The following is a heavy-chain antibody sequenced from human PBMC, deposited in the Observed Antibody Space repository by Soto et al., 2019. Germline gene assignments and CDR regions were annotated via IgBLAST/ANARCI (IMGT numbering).Heavy chain of an antibody. Sequence: GGSLRLSCAASGFTFSNYWMSWVRQAPGKGLEWVANIKEGGSEKKYVDSVKGRFTISRDNAKNSLYLQMNSLRAEDTAVYYCARTTYLDYWGQGTLVTVSS. D-gene: IGHD4-17*01. CDR3: ARTTYLDY. CDR1: GFTFSNYW. J-gene: IGHJ4*02. CDR2: IKEGGSEK. V-gene: IGHV3-7*03.